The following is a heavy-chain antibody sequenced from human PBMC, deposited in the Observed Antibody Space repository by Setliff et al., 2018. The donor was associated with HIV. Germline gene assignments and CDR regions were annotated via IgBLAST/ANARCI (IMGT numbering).Heavy chain of an antibody. CDR2: IYYSGAT. CDR1: GASIRGHY. J-gene: IGHJ2*01. CDR3: AGSGDMATFYWYFDL. V-gene: IGHV4-59*11. D-gene: IGHD5-12*01. Sequence: PSETLSLTCSVSGASIRGHYWSWIRQSPGKGLEWIGNIYYSGATNYNPSLKSRVTISVDTSKNQFSLRLSSVTAADTAVYYCAGSGDMATFYWYFDLWGRGTLVTVSS.